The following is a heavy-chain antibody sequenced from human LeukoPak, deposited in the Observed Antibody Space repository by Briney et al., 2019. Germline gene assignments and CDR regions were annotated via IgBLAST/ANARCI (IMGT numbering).Heavy chain of an antibody. CDR2: VYYSGRT. V-gene: IGHV4-59*08. CDR1: GGSTTGYS. Sequence: SETLSLTCTVSGGSTTGYSWTWIRQPPGKGLEWIGYVYYSGRTSYNASLKSRVTTSVDTSKNQFFLKLSSVTAADTAVYYCARHMSVTYDAFDIWGQGTMVTVSS. J-gene: IGHJ3*02. D-gene: IGHD2-21*02. CDR3: ARHMSVTYDAFDI.